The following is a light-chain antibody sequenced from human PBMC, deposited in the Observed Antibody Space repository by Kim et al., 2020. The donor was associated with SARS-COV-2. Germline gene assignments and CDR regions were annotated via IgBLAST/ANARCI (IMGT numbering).Light chain of an antibody. Sequence: PGGRATLSCTASQSVSSRYLAWYQQKPGQAPRLLIYGASSRATGIPDRFSGSGSGTDFTLTISRLEPEDFTVYYCQQYSSSLRYTFGQGTKLEI. CDR2: GAS. CDR1: QSVSSRY. V-gene: IGKV3-20*01. CDR3: QQYSSSLRYT. J-gene: IGKJ2*01.